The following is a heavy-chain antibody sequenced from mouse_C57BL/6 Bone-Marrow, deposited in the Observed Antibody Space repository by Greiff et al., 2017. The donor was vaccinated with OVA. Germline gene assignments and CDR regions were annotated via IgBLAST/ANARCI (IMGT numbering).Heavy chain of an antibody. CDR1: GYTFTNYW. Sequence: QVQLQQPGAELVRPGTSVKLSCKASGYTFTNYWMHWVKQRPGQGLEWIGVIAPSDSYINYNQKFKGRATLTVDTSSRTAYMHLSSLTSEDSAVYFSAHYAIILYLHYWGQDTSLSVSS. D-gene: IGHD1-1*01. J-gene: IGHJ2*02. V-gene: IGHV1-59*01. CDR3: AHYAIILYLHY. CDR2: IAPSDSYI.